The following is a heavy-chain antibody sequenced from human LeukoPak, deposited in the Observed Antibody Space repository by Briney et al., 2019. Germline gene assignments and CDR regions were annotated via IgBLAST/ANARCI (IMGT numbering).Heavy chain of an antibody. V-gene: IGHV3-23*01. CDR3: AKLLRGTVVPFYDY. CDR2: ISGSGGST. J-gene: IGHJ4*02. Sequence: GGSLRLSCAASGITFSTSAMSWVRQAPGKGLEWVSVISGSGGSTYYADSVKGRFTISRDNSKSTLHLQMNSLRVDDTAVYYCAKLLRGTVVPFYDYWGQGTLVTVSS. D-gene: IGHD3-10*01. CDR1: GITFSTSA.